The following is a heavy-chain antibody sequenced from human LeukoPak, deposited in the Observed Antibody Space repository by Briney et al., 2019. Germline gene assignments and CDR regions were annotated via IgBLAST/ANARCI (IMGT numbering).Heavy chain of an antibody. Sequence: GSLRLSCAASGFIFSDHYMDWVRQTPGKGLEWIGEINPSGNTNYNPSLKSRVTISVDTSKNQFSLKLSSLTAADTAVYYCARGDAGYCTSSSCYGMRWFDPWGQGTLVTVSS. V-gene: IGHV4-34*01. CDR3: ARGDAGYCTSSSCYGMRWFDP. D-gene: IGHD2-2*01. CDR2: INPSGNT. J-gene: IGHJ5*02. CDR1: GFIFSDHY.